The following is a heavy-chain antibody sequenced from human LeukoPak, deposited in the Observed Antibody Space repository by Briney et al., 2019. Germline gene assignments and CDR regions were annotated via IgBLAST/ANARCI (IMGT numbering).Heavy chain of an antibody. CDR3: ARGEVGSVGRLGY. CDR2: TYHSGST. D-gene: IGHD1-26*01. Sequence: SSETLSLTCSVSGYSISSGNYWGWIRQPPGKTLEWIGSTYHSGSTQLHPSLHSRVTISVDTSKNRFFLNLSSVTATDTAVYYCARGEVGSVGRLGYWGQGILVTVSS. V-gene: IGHV4-38-2*02. CDR1: GYSISSGNY. J-gene: IGHJ4*02.